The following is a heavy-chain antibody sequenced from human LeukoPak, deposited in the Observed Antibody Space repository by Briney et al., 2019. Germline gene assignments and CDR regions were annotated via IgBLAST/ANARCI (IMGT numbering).Heavy chain of an antibody. CDR3: ARALWSGPHGDPGRTNWFDP. CDR2: IYYSGST. J-gene: IGHJ5*02. Sequence: SETLSLTCTVSGGSISSYYWSWIRQPPGKGLEWIGYIYYSGSTNYNPSLKSRVTISVDTSKNQFSLKLSSVTAADTAVYYCARALWSGPHGDPGRTNWFDPWGQGTLVTVSS. V-gene: IGHV4-59*01. CDR1: GGSISSYY. D-gene: IGHD3-3*01.